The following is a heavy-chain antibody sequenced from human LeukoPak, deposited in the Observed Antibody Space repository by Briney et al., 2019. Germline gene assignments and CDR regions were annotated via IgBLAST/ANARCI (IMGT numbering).Heavy chain of an antibody. Sequence: PGGSLRLSCAASGFTVSSNYMTWVRQAPGKGPEWVSVIYSGGITYYADSVKGRFTISRDNSKNTLYLQMNSLRADDTAVYYCARGCYYERSGYCPFDYWGPGTLVTVSS. J-gene: IGHJ4*02. CDR1: GFTVSSNY. CDR2: IYSGGIT. CDR3: ARGCYYERSGYCPFDY. V-gene: IGHV3-53*01. D-gene: IGHD3-22*01.